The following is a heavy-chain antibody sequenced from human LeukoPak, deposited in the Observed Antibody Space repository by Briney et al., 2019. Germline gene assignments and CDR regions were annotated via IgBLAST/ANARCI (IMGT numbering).Heavy chain of an antibody. J-gene: IGHJ4*02. CDR1: GGTFSSYA. Sequence: SVKVSCKASGGTFSSYAISWVRQAPGQGLEWMGGIIPIFGTANYAQKFQGRVTVTADESTSTAYMELSSLRSEDTAVDYCARVMGDGYKRAFDYWGQGTLVTVSS. CDR3: ARVMGDGYKRAFDY. CDR2: IIPIFGTA. D-gene: IGHD5-24*01. V-gene: IGHV1-69*01.